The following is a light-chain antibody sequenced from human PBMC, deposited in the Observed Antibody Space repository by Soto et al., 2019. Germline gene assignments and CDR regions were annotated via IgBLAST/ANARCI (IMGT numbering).Light chain of an antibody. Sequence: DVQMTQSPSSLSASVGDRVTITCRASQDINSYLAWYQQKPGNAPKSLIYAASSLQTGVPSRFSGSESGTDFTLTINNLQPEDSATYYCQQYNIYPFTFGGGTKVEIK. CDR3: QQYNIYPFT. CDR2: AAS. CDR1: QDINSY. J-gene: IGKJ4*01. V-gene: IGKV1D-16*01.